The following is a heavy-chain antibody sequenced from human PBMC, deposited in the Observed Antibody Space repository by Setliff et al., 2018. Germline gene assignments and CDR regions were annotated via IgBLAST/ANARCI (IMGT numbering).Heavy chain of an antibody. CDR2: IIPIFGTT. D-gene: IGHD2-21*02. CDR3: ARESGVVVTTTNYYYYMDV. J-gene: IGHJ6*03. V-gene: IGHV1-69*05. Sequence: SVKVSCKASGGAFSNYGITWVRQTPGQGLEWMGGIIPIFGTTTYAQKFQGRVTITTDESTSTGYMELSSLRSEDTAVYFCARESGVVVTTTNYYYYMDVWGEGTTVTAP. CDR1: GGAFSNYG.